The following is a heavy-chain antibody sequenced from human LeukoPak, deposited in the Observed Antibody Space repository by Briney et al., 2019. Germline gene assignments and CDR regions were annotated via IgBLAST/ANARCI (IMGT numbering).Heavy chain of an antibody. CDR3: ATHDFWSGFFQF. Sequence: GGSLRLSCAASGFTFSNAWMSWVRQAPGKGLEWVSAISGSGGSTYYADSVKGRFTISRDNSKNTLYLQMNSLRAEDTAVYYCATHDFWSGFFQFWGQGVLVTVAS. CDR2: ISGSGGST. D-gene: IGHD3-3*01. V-gene: IGHV3-23*01. J-gene: IGHJ4*02. CDR1: GFTFSNAW.